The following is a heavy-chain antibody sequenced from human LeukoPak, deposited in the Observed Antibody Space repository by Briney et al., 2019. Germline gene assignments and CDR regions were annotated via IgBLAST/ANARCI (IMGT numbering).Heavy chain of an antibody. Sequence: NPSETLSLTCTVSGGSISSYYWSWLRQPAGKGLEWIGRIYSNGHPNYNPSLQSRVTMSVDTSKNQVSLRLTSVTAADTAVYYCARGPSGAFGFDPWGQGTLVIVSS. V-gene: IGHV4-4*07. CDR1: GGSISSYY. D-gene: IGHD2-15*01. CDR2: IYSNGHP. CDR3: ARGPSGAFGFDP. J-gene: IGHJ5*02.